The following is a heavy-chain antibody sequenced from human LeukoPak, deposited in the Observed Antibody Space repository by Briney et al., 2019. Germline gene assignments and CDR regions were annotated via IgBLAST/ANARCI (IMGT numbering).Heavy chain of an antibody. V-gene: IGHV3-23*01. CDR2: LRGNGET. CDR3: AKASWDSNADAVW. J-gene: IGHJ4*02. CDR1: GFTFSSYS. D-gene: IGHD1-1*01. Sequence: GGSLRLSCAASGFTFSSYSMNWVRQAPGKGLEWVSSLRGNGETFYADSVKGRCTLSRDDSRNTVYLQLNDLRAEDTAIYYCAKASWDSNADAVWWGQGTQVTVSS.